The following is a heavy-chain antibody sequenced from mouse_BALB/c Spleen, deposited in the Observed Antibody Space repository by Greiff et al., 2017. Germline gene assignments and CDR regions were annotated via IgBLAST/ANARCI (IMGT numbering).Heavy chain of an antibody. V-gene: IGHV3-8*02. CDR1: GDSITSGY. J-gene: IGHJ3*01. CDR2: ISYSGST. Sequence: EVKLQESGPSLVKPSQTLSLTCSVTGDSITSGYWNWIRKFPGNKLEYMGYISYSGSTYYNPSLKSRISITRDTSKNQYYLQLNSVTTEDTATYYCARYPNDGYYEFAYWGQGTLVTVSA. CDR3: ARYPNDGYYEFAY. D-gene: IGHD2-3*01.